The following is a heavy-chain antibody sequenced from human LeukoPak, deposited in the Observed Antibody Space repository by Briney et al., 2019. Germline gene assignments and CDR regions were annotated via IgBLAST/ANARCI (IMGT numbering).Heavy chain of an antibody. V-gene: IGHV1-69*04. J-gene: IGHJ4*02. D-gene: IGHD1-26*01. CDR1: GYTFTSYG. CDR3: ARDHPAGATVYYFDY. CDR2: IIPILGIA. Sequence: ASVKVSCKASGYTFTSYGISWVRQAPGQGLEWMGRIIPILGIANYAQKFQGRVTITADKSTSTAYMELSSLRSEDTAVYYCARDHPAGATVYYFDYWGQGTLVTVSS.